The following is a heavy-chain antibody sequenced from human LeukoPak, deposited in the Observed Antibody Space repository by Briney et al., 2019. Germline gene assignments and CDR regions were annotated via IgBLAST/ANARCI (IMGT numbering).Heavy chain of an antibody. D-gene: IGHD3-9*01. CDR3: AREPADGQKSFDWIFAFDS. CDR1: GFTFDEYN. CDR2: ISGAHIST. V-gene: IGHV3-43*02. J-gene: IGHJ4*02. Sequence: GRSLRLSCAASGFTFDEYNMHWVRQVPGKGLEWVALISGAHISTYYADSVEGRFTVSRDNNENSLYLQMSSLRIEDSALYYCAREPADGQKSFDWIFAFDSWGQGTLITVSS.